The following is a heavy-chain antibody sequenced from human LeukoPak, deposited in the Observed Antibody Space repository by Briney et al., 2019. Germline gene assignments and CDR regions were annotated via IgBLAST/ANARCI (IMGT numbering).Heavy chain of an antibody. CDR3: AREHVAYCSGGSCYSIGY. CDR2: IRFDGSNK. Sequence: QPGGSLRLSCAASGFTFSSYGMHWVRQAPGKGLEWVAFIRFDGSNKYYADSVKGRFTISRDNSKNTLYLQMKSLRAEDTAVYYCAREHVAYCSGGSCYSIGYWGQGTLVTVSS. J-gene: IGHJ4*02. D-gene: IGHD2-15*01. V-gene: IGHV3-30*02. CDR1: GFTFSSYG.